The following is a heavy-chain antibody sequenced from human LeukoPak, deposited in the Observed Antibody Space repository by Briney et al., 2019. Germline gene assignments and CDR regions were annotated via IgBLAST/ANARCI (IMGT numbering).Heavy chain of an antibody. Sequence: SETLSLTCTVSGGSVSSGSYYWSWIRPPPGKGLEGIGYIYYSGSTNYNPSLKSRVTISVDTSKNQFSLKLSSVTAADTAVYYCARDKTVDTAMVAPPIGYCYYGMDVWGKGTTVTVSS. CDR3: ARDKTVDTAMVAPPIGYCYYGMDV. D-gene: IGHD5-18*01. J-gene: IGHJ6*04. V-gene: IGHV4-61*01. CDR1: GGSVSSGSYY. CDR2: IYYSGST.